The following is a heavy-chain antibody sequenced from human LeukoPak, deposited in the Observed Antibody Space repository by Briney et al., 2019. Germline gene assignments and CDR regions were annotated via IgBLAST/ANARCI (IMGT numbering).Heavy chain of an antibody. CDR1: GFTFSSYE. D-gene: IGHD3-22*01. CDR2: IWYDGSEK. Sequence: GGSLRLSCAASGFTFSSYEMNWVRQAPGKGLEWVAVIWYDGSEKYYADSVKGRFTISRDNSKNTLYLEMNRLRAEDTAVYYCAKAPRGYYDSSGYGHLDYWGQGTLVTVSS. J-gene: IGHJ4*02. CDR3: AKAPRGYYDSSGYGHLDY. V-gene: IGHV3-33*06.